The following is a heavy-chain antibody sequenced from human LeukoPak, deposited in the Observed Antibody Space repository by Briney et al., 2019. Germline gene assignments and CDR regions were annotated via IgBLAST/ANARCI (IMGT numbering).Heavy chain of an antibody. V-gene: IGHV3-30*04. D-gene: IGHD5-18*01. Sequence: GGSLRLSCAAPGFTFSSYAMHWVRQAPGKGLEWVAVISYDGSNKYYADSVKGRFTISRDNSKNTLYLQMNSLRAEDTAVYYCARGSHSAMVFWYFDYWGQGTLVTVSS. CDR1: GFTFSSYA. CDR2: ISYDGSNK. CDR3: ARGSHSAMVFWYFDY. J-gene: IGHJ4*02.